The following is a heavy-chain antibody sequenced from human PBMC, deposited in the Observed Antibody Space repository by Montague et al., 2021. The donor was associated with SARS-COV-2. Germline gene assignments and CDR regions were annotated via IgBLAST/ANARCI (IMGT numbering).Heavy chain of an antibody. V-gene: IGHV3-9*01. J-gene: IGHJ5*02. Sequence: SLRLSCAASGFTFGDYAMHWVRQAPGKGLGWVSGISWNSGSIGYADSVKGRFTISRDNAKNSLYLQMNSPRAEDTALYYCAKDSYYDFWSGYSPGENWFDPWGQGTLVTVSA. CDR3: AKDSYYDFWSGYSPGENWFDP. D-gene: IGHD3-3*01. CDR2: ISWNSGSI. CDR1: GFTFGDYA.